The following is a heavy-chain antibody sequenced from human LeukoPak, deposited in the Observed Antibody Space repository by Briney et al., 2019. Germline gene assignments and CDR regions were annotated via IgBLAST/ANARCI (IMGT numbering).Heavy chain of an antibody. Sequence: GGSLRLSCAASGFTFSSYWMSWVRQAPGRGLEWVANIKQDGSEKYYVDPVKGRFTISRDNAKNSLYLQMNSLRAEDTAVYYCARGLNVDTAMGRLGDWGQGTLVTVSS. CDR1: GFTFSSYW. CDR2: IKQDGSEK. V-gene: IGHV3-7*01. J-gene: IGHJ4*02. CDR3: ARGLNVDTAMGRLGD. D-gene: IGHD5-18*01.